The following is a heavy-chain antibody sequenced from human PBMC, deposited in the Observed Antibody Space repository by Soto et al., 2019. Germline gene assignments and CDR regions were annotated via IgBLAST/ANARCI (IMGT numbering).Heavy chain of an antibody. D-gene: IGHD2-15*01. Sequence: SETLSLTCTVSGGSISSYYWSWIRQPPGKGLEWIGYIYYSGSTNYNPSLKSRVTISVDTSKNQSSLKLSSVTAADTAVYYCAGGRYCSGGSCYDYWGQGTLVTVSS. CDR1: GGSISSYY. CDR3: AGGRYCSGGSCYDY. CDR2: IYYSGST. J-gene: IGHJ4*02. V-gene: IGHV4-59*01.